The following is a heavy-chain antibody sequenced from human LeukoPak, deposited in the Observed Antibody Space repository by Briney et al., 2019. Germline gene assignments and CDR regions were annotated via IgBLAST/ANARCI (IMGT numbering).Heavy chain of an antibody. Sequence: GASVTVSFTASGYTFTIYAMHWVRQAPGQRLEWMGWINAGNGNTKYSQKFQGRVTITRDTSASTAYMELSSLRSEDTAVYYCARDLPYSSGWLGYWGQGPLVTVS. CDR3: ARDLPYSSGWLGY. D-gene: IGHD6-19*01. CDR1: GYTFTIYA. J-gene: IGHJ4*02. V-gene: IGHV1-3*01. CDR2: INAGNGNT.